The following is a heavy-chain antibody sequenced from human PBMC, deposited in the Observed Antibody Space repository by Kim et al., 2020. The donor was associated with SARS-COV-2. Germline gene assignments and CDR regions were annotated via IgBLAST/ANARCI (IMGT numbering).Heavy chain of an antibody. Sequence: GESLKISCKASGYRFSTSWIGWVRQMPGKGLEWIGIFYPGDSDSRYSPSSQGQVTISADKSIDTAYLQWNSLKASDTAMYYCTLGRGCEKFDSWGQGTLVTVSS. J-gene: IGHJ4*02. D-gene: IGHD1-1*01. CDR3: TLGRGCEKFDS. CDR1: GYRFSTSW. V-gene: IGHV5-51*01. CDR2: FYPGDSDS.